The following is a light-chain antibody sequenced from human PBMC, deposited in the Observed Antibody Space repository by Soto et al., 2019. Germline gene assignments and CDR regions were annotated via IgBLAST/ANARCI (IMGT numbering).Light chain of an antibody. Sequence: DFQMTQSPSSLSASVGDRVTITCRASQSFSTYLAWYQQKPGKVPKLLISGISTLQSGVPSRFSGRGSGKDFTLTISSLQPDDSGTYYCQQFYDLPITFGQGTRLEIK. J-gene: IGKJ5*01. CDR2: GIS. CDR1: QSFSTY. V-gene: IGKV1-27*01. CDR3: QQFYDLPIT.